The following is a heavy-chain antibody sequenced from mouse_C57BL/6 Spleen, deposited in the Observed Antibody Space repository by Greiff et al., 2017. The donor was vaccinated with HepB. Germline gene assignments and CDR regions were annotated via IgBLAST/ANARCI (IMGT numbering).Heavy chain of an antibody. D-gene: IGHD2-1*01. CDR2: INPYNGGT. Sequence: VHVKQSGPVLVKPGASVKMSCKASGYTFTDYYMNWVKQSHGKSLEWIGVINPYNGGTSYNQKFKGKATLTVDKSSSTAYMELNSLTSEDSAVYYCARRGADGNAYAMDYWGQGTSVTVSS. CDR3: ARRGADGNAYAMDY. CDR1: GYTFTDYY. V-gene: IGHV1-19*01. J-gene: IGHJ4*01.